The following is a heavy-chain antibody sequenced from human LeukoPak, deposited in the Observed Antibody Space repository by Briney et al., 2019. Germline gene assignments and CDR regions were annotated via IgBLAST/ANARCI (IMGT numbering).Heavy chain of an antibody. CDR1: GYSFSKYW. D-gene: IGHD3-10*01. CDR2: IYPGDSDT. CDR3: ARSVRGAYYYYYGMDV. Sequence: GESLKISCKGSGYSFSKYWIGWVRQMPGKGLEWMGIIYPGDSDTRYSPSFQGQVTISADKSISTAYLQWSSLKASDTAMYYCARSVRGAYYYYYGMDVWGQGTTVTVSS. V-gene: IGHV5-51*01. J-gene: IGHJ6*02.